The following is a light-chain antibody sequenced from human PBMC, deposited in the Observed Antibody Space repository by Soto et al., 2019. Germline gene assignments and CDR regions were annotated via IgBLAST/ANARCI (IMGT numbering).Light chain of an antibody. CDR1: KSVSSSY. J-gene: IGKJ5*01. Sequence: EIVLTQSPGTLSLSPGERATLSCRASKSVSSSYLAWYQQKPGQAPRLLIYGASSRATGIPDRFSGSGSGTDFTLTISRLEPEDFAVYYCQQYGISPPITFGQGTLLKIK. V-gene: IGKV3-20*01. CDR2: GAS. CDR3: QQYGISPPIT.